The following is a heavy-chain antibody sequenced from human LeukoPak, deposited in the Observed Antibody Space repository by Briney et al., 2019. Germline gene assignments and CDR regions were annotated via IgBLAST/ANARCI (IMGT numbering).Heavy chain of an antibody. Sequence: PGGSLRLSCAASGFTFSTYHMSWVRQAPGKGLEWVSAISGSGGSTYCADSVKGRFTISRDNSKNTLYLQMHSLRAEDTAVYYCAKGPYAGVYYFDYWGQGTLVTVSS. CDR2: ISGSGGST. V-gene: IGHV3-23*01. CDR3: AKGPYAGVYYFDY. D-gene: IGHD2-2*01. CDR1: GFTFSTYH. J-gene: IGHJ4*02.